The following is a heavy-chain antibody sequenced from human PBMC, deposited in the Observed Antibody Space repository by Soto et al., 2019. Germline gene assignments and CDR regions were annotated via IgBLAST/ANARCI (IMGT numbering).Heavy chain of an antibody. V-gene: IGHV3-23*01. J-gene: IGHJ6*02. D-gene: IGHD1-26*01. CDR2: ISASSDAA. CDR3: AKYSGSYPVYNGLSL. Sequence: EVQLLESGGGLVQPGGSLRLSCAASGFPFSTSAMNWVRQAPGKGLEWVSIISASSDAAYYAESVKGRFASSRDNSKNTLYLQMNSLRAEDTPVYYCAKYSGSYPVYNGLSLWGQGTTVTVS. CDR1: GFPFSTSA.